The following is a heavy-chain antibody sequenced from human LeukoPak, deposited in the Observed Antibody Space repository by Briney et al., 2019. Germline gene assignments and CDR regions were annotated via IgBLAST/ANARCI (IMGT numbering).Heavy chain of an antibody. CDR2: IRYDESNS. Sequence: PGGSLRLSCAASGFTFSSYGMHWVRQAPGKGLEWVAFIRYDESNSYYADSVKGRFTISRDNSKNTMYLQMNSLRAEDTAVYYCAKSYGANYFDYWGQGTLVIVSS. V-gene: IGHV3-30*02. CDR3: AKSYGANYFDY. D-gene: IGHD4-17*01. J-gene: IGHJ4*02. CDR1: GFTFSSYG.